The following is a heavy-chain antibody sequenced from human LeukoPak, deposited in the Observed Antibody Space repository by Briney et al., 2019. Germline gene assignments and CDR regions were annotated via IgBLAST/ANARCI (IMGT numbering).Heavy chain of an antibody. V-gene: IGHV4-34*01. D-gene: IGHD1-14*01. CDR2: INHSGST. CDR3: ARTTYKAVPYYYYMDV. Sequence: PSETLSLTCAVYGGSFSGYYWSWIRQPPGKGLEWIGEINHSGSTNYNPSLKSRVTISVDTSKNQFSLKLSSVTAADTAVYYCARTTYKAVPYYYYMDVWGKGTTVTVSS. J-gene: IGHJ6*03. CDR1: GGSFSGYY.